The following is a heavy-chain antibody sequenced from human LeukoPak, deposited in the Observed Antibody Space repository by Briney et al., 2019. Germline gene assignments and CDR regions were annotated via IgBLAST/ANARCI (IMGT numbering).Heavy chain of an antibody. V-gene: IGHV4-59*08. Sequence: SETLSLTCTVSGASISSYYWSWIRQPPGKGLEWIGYIYYSGNTNYNPSLKSRVTISVDTSKNQFSLKLSSVTAADTAVYYCATLGYCSAGSCWGQGTMVTVSS. CDR3: ATLGYCSAGSC. CDR2: IYYSGNT. J-gene: IGHJ3*01. CDR1: GASISSYY. D-gene: IGHD2-15*01.